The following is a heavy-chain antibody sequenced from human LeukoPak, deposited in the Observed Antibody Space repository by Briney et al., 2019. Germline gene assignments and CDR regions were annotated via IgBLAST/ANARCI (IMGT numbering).Heavy chain of an antibody. CDR2: IRGST. Sequence: PGGSLRLSCAASGFTFNNYAMSWVRQAPGKGLEWVSLIRGSTYYADSVKGRFTISRDNSKNTLYLQVNSLRAEDTAMYYCARNILFAFDIWGQGTMVTVSS. CDR1: GFTFNNYA. D-gene: IGHD2/OR15-2a*01. CDR3: ARNILFAFDI. V-gene: IGHV3-23*01. J-gene: IGHJ3*02.